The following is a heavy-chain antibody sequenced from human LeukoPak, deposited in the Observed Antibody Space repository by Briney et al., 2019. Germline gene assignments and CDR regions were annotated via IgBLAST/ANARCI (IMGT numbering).Heavy chain of an antibody. Sequence: SQTLSLTCAISGDSVSSNSVTWNWIRQSPSRGLEWLGRTYYRSTWYNDYAVSVRGRITVNPGTSKNQFSLHLNSATPEDTAVYYCARRLTQYDCFDPWGQGILVTVSS. CDR1: GDSVSSNSVT. D-gene: IGHD2-2*01. J-gene: IGHJ5*02. V-gene: IGHV6-1*01. CDR2: TYYRSTWYN. CDR3: ARRLTQYDCFDP.